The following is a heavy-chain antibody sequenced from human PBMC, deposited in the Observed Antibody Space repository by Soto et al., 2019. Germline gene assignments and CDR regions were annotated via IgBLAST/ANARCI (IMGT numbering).Heavy chain of an antibody. Sequence: GGSLRLSCAASGFTFSSYAMSWVRQAPGKGLEWVSAISGSGGSTYYADSVKGRFTISRDNSKNTLYLQMNSLRAEDTAVYYCAKDQGLITFGGVIVTYYYYGMDVWGQGTTVTVSS. V-gene: IGHV3-23*01. CDR1: GFTFSSYA. CDR2: ISGSGGST. J-gene: IGHJ6*02. CDR3: AKDQGLITFGGVIVTYYYYGMDV. D-gene: IGHD3-16*02.